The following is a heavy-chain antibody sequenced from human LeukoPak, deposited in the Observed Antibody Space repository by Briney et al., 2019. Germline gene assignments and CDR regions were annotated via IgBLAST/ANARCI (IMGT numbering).Heavy chain of an antibody. Sequence: GGSLRLSCAASGFTFSSYAMHWVRQAPGKGLEWVAVISYDGSNKYYADSVKGRFTISRDNSKNTLYLQMNSLRAEDTAVYYCARGMTPGIAAANPFDYWGQGTLVTASS. CDR3: ARGMTPGIAAANPFDY. J-gene: IGHJ4*02. CDR1: GFTFSSYA. CDR2: ISYDGSNK. D-gene: IGHD6-13*01. V-gene: IGHV3-30-3*01.